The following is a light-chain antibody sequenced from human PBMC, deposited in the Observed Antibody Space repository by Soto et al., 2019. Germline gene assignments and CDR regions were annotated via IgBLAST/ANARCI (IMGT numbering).Light chain of an antibody. J-gene: IGKJ1*01. Sequence: EIVMTQSPATLSVSPGERATLSCRASQSVSSDLAWYHQKPGQAPRLLMHGASTRTTGIPERFSGSGSGTDFTLTISRLEPEDFAVYYCQQYGSSPRTFGQGTKVDNK. CDR2: GAS. CDR3: QQYGSSPRT. V-gene: IGKV3-20*01. CDR1: QSVSSD.